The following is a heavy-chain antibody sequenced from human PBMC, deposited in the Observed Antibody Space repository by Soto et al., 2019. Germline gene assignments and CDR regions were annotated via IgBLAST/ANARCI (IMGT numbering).Heavy chain of an antibody. D-gene: IGHD3-10*01. J-gene: IGHJ4*02. V-gene: IGHV4-4*02. CDR2: VYRTGST. CDR3: ARLPFTSYYGSGSYFDH. Sequence: SETLSLTCAVSGGSISTSNWWSWVRQPPGKGLEWIGEVYRTGSTNYNPSLESRLTISVDKSKNQFSLKLTSVTAADTAVYYCARLPFTSYYGSGSYFDHWGQGTLVTVSS. CDR1: GGSISTSNW.